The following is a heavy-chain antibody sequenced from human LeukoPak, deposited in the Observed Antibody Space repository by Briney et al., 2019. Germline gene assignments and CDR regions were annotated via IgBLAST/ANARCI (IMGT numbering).Heavy chain of an antibody. J-gene: IGHJ3*02. CDR3: AREKVRWERQEYLRAFDI. CDR2: VCHSGSS. V-gene: IGHV4-38-2*02. CDR1: GYSISSHYC. Sequence: ETLSLTCSVSGYSISSHYCWGWIRQPPGKGLEWIGSVCHSGSSFYNPSLKSRLAISIDTSKNEFSLKLSSLTAADTAVYHCAREKVRWERQEYLRAFDIWGQGTMVTVSS. D-gene: IGHD1-26*01.